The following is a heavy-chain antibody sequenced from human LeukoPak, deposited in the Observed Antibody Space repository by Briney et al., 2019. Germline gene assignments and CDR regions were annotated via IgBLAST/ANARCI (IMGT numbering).Heavy chain of an antibody. CDR2: INHSGST. V-gene: IGHV4-34*01. J-gene: IGHJ3*02. CDR1: GGSFSGYY. CDR3: ARDPTPGSGYSGSSNGAFDI. Sequence: SETLSLTCAVYGGSFSGYYWSWIRQPPGKGLEWIGEINHSGSTNYNPSLKSRVTISVDTSKNQFSLKLSSVTAADTAVYYCARDPTPGSGYSGSSNGAFDIWGQGTMVTVSS. D-gene: IGHD1-26*01.